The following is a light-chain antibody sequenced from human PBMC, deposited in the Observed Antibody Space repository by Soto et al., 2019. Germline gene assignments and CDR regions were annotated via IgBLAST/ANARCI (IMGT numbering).Light chain of an antibody. CDR2: EVS. V-gene: IGLV2-14*01. Sequence: QSGLTQPASVSGSPGQSITISCTGTSSDVGAYNSVSWYQQHPGKAPKLMIYEVSNRPSGVSNRFSGSTSGNTASLTISGLQAEDEADYYCSSYTSSSTRVFGSGTKVTVL. CDR3: SSYTSSSTRV. J-gene: IGLJ1*01. CDR1: SSDVGAYNS.